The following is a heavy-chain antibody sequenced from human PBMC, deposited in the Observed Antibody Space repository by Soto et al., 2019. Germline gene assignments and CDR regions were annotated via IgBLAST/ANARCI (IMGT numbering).Heavy chain of an antibody. CDR2: ISAYNGNT. CDR1: GYTFTSYG. J-gene: IGHJ4*02. D-gene: IGHD3-10*01. V-gene: IGHV1-18*01. Sequence: ASVKVSCKASGYTFTSYGISWVRQAPGQGLEWMGWISAYNGNTNYAQKLQGRVTMTTDTSTSTAYMELRSLRSDDTAVYYCARAQSYIIPDQQSYYWGQGTLVTVSS. CDR3: ARAQSYIIPDQQSYY.